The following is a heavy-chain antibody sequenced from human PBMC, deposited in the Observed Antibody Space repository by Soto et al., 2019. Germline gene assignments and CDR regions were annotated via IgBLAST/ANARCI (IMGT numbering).Heavy chain of an antibody. Sequence: QVQLQESGPGLVKPSQTLSLTCTVSGDSVSSRDYFWNWIRQRPGKGLEWIGYIYSSGTTYYNPSLKSRLTISVDTSKNQFSLTLNSVTAADTAVYYCARSYTVTTGADFDYWGQGTLVTVSS. CDR2: IYSSGTT. V-gene: IGHV4-31*03. J-gene: IGHJ4*02. D-gene: IGHD4-17*01. CDR3: ARSYTVTTGADFDY. CDR1: GDSVSSRDYF.